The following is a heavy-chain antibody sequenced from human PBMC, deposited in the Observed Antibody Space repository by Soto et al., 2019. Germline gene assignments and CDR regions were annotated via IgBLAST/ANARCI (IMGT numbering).Heavy chain of an antibody. CDR2: INHSGST. D-gene: IGHD2-15*01. CDR1: GGSFSGYY. Sequence: SETLSLTCAVYGGSFSGYYWSWIRQPPGKGLEWIGEINHSGSTNYNPSLKSRVTISVDTSKNQFSLKLSSVTAADTAVYYCARGYCSGGSCYLSPKYYYYYYMDVWGKGTTVTVSS. J-gene: IGHJ6*03. CDR3: ARGYCSGGSCYLSPKYYYYYYMDV. V-gene: IGHV4-34*01.